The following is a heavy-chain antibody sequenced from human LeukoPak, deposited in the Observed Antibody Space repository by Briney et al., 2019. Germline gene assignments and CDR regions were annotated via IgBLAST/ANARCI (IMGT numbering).Heavy chain of an antibody. CDR2: INHSGST. CDR1: GGSFSGYY. J-gene: IGHJ4*02. D-gene: IGHD3-3*01. CDR3: ARARRDFWSGSSFDY. V-gene: IGHV4-34*01. Sequence: SETLSLTCAVYGGSFSGYYWSWIRQPPGKGLEWIGEINHSGSTNYNPSLKSRVTISVDTSKNQFSLKLSSVTAADTAVYYCARARRDFWSGSSFDYWGQGTLVTVSS.